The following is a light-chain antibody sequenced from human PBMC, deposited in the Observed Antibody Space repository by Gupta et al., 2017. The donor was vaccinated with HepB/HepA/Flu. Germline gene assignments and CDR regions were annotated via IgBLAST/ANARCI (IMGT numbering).Light chain of an antibody. Sequence: DIVMTQSPATLSVSPGERATLSCRASQSVSRNLAWYQQKPGQAPRLLIYGASARATGLPDTFSGSGSGTEYTLTISSLQSEDFAVYYCQQYDNWPYTFGQGTKLEIK. CDR3: QQYDNWPYT. V-gene: IGKV3-15*01. J-gene: IGKJ2*01. CDR2: GAS. CDR1: QSVSRN.